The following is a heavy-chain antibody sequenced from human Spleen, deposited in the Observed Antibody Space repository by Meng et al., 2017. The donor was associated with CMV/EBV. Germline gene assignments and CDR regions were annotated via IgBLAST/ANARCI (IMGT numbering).Heavy chain of an antibody. CDR1: GGPFTSYT. CDR2: IIPMANVA. V-gene: IGHV1-69*02. CDR3: ARMGINWFDP. Sequence: SCKASGGPFTSYTFSWVRQAPGQGLEWMGRIIPMANVANYAQKFQDRVTIIADKSTSTVYMQLSSLRSDDTAVYFCARMGINWFDPWGQGTLVTVSS. D-gene: IGHD1-26*01. J-gene: IGHJ5*02.